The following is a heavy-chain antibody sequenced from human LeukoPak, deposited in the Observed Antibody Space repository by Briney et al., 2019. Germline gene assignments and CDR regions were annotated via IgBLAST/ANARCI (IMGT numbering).Heavy chain of an antibody. CDR3: AELGITMIGGV. CDR1: GFTFSSYW. D-gene: IGHD3-10*02. J-gene: IGHJ6*04. Sequence: GGSLRLSCAASGFTFSSYWMNWVRQAPGKGLEWVANIKQDGSEKYYVDSVKGRFTISRDNAKNSLYLQVNSLRAEDTAVYYCAELGITMIGGVWGKGTTVTISS. CDR2: IKQDGSEK. V-gene: IGHV3-7*01.